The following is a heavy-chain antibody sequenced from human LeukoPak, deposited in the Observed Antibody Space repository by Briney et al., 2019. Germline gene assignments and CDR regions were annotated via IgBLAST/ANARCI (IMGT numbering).Heavy chain of an antibody. CDR1: GFSFSSYA. CDR3: AREPLGSSWYDAFDI. V-gene: IGHV3-30-3*01. Sequence: PGGTLRLSCAASGFSFSSYAMHWVRQAPGKGLEWVAVISYDGSNKYYADSVKGRFTISRDKSKNTLYLQMNSLRAEDTAVYYCAREPLGSSWYDAFDIWGQGTMGTVSS. D-gene: IGHD6-13*01. CDR2: ISYDGSNK. J-gene: IGHJ3*02.